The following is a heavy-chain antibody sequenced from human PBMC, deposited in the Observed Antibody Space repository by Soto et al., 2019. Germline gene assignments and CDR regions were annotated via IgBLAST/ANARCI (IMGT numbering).Heavy chain of an antibody. CDR1: GGSISGSY. Sequence: SETLSLTCTVSGGSISGSYWSWIRQTPGKVLEWVGYIHYSGSTNYNPSLKSRVTMSVDSAKNQFSLQLSSVTAADTAVYFCTKYRRTDAEGYSLDYWGQGALVTVSS. CDR3: TKYRRTDAEGYSLDY. D-gene: IGHD2-15*01. J-gene: IGHJ4*02. V-gene: IGHV4-59*01. CDR2: IHYSGST.